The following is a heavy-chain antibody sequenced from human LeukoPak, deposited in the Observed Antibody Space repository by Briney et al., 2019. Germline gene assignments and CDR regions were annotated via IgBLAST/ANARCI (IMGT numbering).Heavy chain of an antibody. CDR2: INPNSGDT. D-gene: IGHD3-10*01. CDR3: ARDKYYYGSGTFYSSAVFDY. Sequence: ASVKVSCKASGYTFTGYYLHWVRQAPGQGLEWMGRINPNSGDTDYTQKFQDCVTMTRDTSTSTAYMELSRLRSGDTAVYYCARDKYYYGSGTFYSSAVFDYWGQGTLVAVSS. V-gene: IGHV1-2*04. J-gene: IGHJ4*02. CDR1: GYTFTGYY.